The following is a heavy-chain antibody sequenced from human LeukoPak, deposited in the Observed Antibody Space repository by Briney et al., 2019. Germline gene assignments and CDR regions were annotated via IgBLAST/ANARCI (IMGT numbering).Heavy chain of an antibody. CDR2: ISAYNGNT. CDR1: GYTFTSYG. CDR3: AFLRNRHY. D-gene: IGHD3-3*01. V-gene: IGHV1-18*01. J-gene: IGHJ4*02. Sequence: ASVKVSCKASGYTFTSYGISWVRQAPGQGLEWMGWISAYNGNTNYAQKFQGRVTMTRDTSISTAYMELSRLRSDDTAVYYCAFLRNRHYWGEGTLVTVSS.